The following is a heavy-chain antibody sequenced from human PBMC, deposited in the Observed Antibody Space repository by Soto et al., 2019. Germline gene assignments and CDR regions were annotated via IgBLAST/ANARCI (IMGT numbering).Heavy chain of an antibody. V-gene: IGHV3-74*01. CDR3: AIQDCTNDVCIGDALSVGGTIEY. Sequence: EVQLVESGGGLVQPGKALRLSCAASGLTFSKYWMHWVRQAPGKGPVWVSYISSEGTTTDYADSVKGRFTIYRNNAKNLLYLQMNILSVENKAMYYFAIQDCTNDVCIGDALSVGGTIEYW. CDR2: ISSEGTTT. CDR1: GLTFSKYW. J-gene: IGHJ4*01. D-gene: IGHD2-8*01.